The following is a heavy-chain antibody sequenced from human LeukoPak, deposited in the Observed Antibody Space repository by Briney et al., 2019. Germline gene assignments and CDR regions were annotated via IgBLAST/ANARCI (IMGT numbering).Heavy chain of an antibody. CDR2: ISSSSSYI. CDR1: GFTFSSYS. Sequence: GGSLRLSCAASGFTFSSYSMNWVREAPGKGLEWVSSISSSSSYIYYADSVKGRFTISRDNAKNSLYLQMNSLRAEDTAVYYCARTGATTGIAFDIWGQGTMVTVSS. J-gene: IGHJ3*02. CDR3: ARTGATTGIAFDI. D-gene: IGHD1-26*01. V-gene: IGHV3-21*01.